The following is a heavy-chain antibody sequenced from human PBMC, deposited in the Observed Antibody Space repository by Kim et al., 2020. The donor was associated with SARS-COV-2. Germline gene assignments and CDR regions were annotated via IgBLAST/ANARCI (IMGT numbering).Heavy chain of an antibody. Sequence: SYAQKFQGRVTMTRDTSTSTVYMELSSLRSEDTAVYYCARMYSSGWYLDYWGQGTLVTVSS. CDR3: ARMYSSGWYLDY. V-gene: IGHV1-46*01. J-gene: IGHJ4*02. D-gene: IGHD6-19*01.